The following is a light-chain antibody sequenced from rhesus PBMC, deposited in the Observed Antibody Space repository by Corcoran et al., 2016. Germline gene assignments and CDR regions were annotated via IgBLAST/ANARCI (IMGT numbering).Light chain of an antibody. V-gene: IGLV2-13*02. Sequence: QAALTQSPSVSGSPGQSVTISCTGTSSDIGGYNRVSWYQQHPGKAPKLMIYEVSKRPSGVSDRFSGSKSGNTASLTISGLQAEDEADYYCSSYASSSAFYIFGAGTRLTVV. CDR1: SSDIGGYNR. J-gene: IGLJ1*01. CDR3: SSYASSSAFYI. CDR2: EVS.